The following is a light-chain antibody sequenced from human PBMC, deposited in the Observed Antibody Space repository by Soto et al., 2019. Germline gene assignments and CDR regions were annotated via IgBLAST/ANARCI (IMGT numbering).Light chain of an antibody. V-gene: IGLV1-44*01. Sequence: QSVLTQPPSASGTPGQRVTISCSGSNSNIGSNTVNWYQQFPGTAPGFLIDGNDLRPSGVPDRFSASKSGTSASLAISGLQSEDEADYYCAVWDDSLRGRVFGGGTKLTVL. CDR1: NSNIGSNT. CDR2: GND. J-gene: IGLJ2*01. CDR3: AVWDDSLRGRV.